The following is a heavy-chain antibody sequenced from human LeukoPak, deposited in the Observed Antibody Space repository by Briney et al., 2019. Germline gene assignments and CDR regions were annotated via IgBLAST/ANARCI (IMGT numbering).Heavy chain of an antibody. CDR2: INRDGSST. CDR1: GFTFSSCW. CDR3: AKGVLGSSGWYFQH. J-gene: IGHJ1*01. V-gene: IGHV3-74*01. Sequence: GGSLRLSCAVSGFTFSSCWMHWVRQAPGKGLVWVSRINRDGSSTSYADSVKGRFTISRDNSKNTLYLQMNSLRAEDTAVYYCAKGVLGSSGWYFQHWGQGTLVTVSS. D-gene: IGHD6-19*01.